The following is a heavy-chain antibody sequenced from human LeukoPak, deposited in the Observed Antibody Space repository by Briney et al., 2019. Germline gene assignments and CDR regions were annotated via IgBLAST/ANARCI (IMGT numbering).Heavy chain of an antibody. J-gene: IGHJ5*01. V-gene: IGHV3-74*01. D-gene: IGHD6-13*01. Sequence: GGSLRLSCAASGFNFSNYWMHWVRQAPGRGLVWVSRVNPDGTLTTYTDSVRGRFTISRDNSKNMLYLDMNSLRIEDTSLYFCARVGHCSSWLDSWGQGALISVSS. CDR2: VNPDGTLT. CDR1: GFNFSNYW. CDR3: ARVGHCSSWLDS.